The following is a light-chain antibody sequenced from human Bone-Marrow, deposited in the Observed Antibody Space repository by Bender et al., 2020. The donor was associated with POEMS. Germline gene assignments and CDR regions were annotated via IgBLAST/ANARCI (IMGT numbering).Light chain of an antibody. CDR3: QSHDGYTSV. CDR2: EDN. V-gene: IGLV6-57*01. Sequence: FMLTQPLSVSASPGKTVTISCTRSSGNIASYYVQWYQQRPGSSPTTVIYEDNQRPSGVPDRFSGSIDSSANSASLTISGLMTEDEADYYCQSHDGYTSVFGGGTKLTVL. CDR1: SGNIASYY. J-gene: IGLJ3*02.